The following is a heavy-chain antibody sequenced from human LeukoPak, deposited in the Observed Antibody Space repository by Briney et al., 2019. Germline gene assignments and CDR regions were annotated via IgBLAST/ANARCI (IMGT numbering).Heavy chain of an antibody. J-gene: IGHJ4*02. D-gene: IGHD6-19*01. Sequence: GASVKVSCKASGYTFTSYDINWVRQATGQGLEWMGWMNPNSGNTGYAQKFQGRVTMTTDTSTSTAYMELRSLRSDDTAVYYCARDVLLVVGYSSGWYFDYWGQGTLVIVSS. V-gene: IGHV1-8*01. CDR3: ARDVLLVVGYSSGWYFDY. CDR2: MNPNSGNT. CDR1: GYTFTSYD.